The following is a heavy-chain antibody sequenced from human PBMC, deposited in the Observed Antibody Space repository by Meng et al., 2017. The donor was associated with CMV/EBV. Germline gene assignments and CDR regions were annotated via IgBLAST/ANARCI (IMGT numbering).Heavy chain of an antibody. CDR3: AREGDNPFDY. D-gene: IGHD2-21*02. J-gene: IGHJ4*02. Sequence: VLLHELGPGLVLPSPAPSLPCTVSACSSSSSYYYCSWIRQPPGKGLEWIGYIYYSGSTYYNPSLKSRVTISVDTSKNQFSLKLSSVTAADTAVYYCAREGDNPFDYWGQGTLVTVSS. V-gene: IGHV4-30-4*08. CDR2: IYYSGST. CDR1: ACSSSSSYYY.